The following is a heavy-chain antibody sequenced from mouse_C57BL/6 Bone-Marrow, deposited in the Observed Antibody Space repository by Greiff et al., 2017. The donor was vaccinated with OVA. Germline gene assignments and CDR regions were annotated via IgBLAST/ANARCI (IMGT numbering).Heavy chain of an antibody. Sequence: DVKLVESEGGLVQPGSSMKLSCTASGFTFSDYYMAWVRQVPEKGLEWVANINYDGSSTYYLDSLKSRFIISRDNAKNILYLQMSSLKSEDTATYYCARESSGYWDYWGQGTTLTVSS. CDR3: ARESSGYWDY. D-gene: IGHD3-2*02. J-gene: IGHJ2*01. V-gene: IGHV5-16*01. CDR2: INYDGSST. CDR1: GFTFSDYY.